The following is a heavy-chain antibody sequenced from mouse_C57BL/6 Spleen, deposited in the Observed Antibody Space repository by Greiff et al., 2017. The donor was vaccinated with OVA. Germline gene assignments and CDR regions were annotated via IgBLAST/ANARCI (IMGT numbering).Heavy chain of an antibody. V-gene: IGHV5-6*01. CDR3: ARQGTVVKRDFDY. CDR1: GFTFSSYG. CDR2: ISSGGSYT. D-gene: IGHD1-1*01. J-gene: IGHJ2*01. Sequence: EVHLVESGGDLVKPGGSLKLSCAASGFTFSSYGMSWVRQTPDKRLEWVATISSGGSYTYYPDSVKGRFTISRDNAKNTLYLQMSSLKSEDTAMYYCARQGTVVKRDFDYWGQGTTLTVSS.